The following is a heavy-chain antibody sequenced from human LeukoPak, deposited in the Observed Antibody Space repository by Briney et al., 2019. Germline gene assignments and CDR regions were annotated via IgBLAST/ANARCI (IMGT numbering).Heavy chain of an antibody. CDR3: ARVYSGYDLPGSLANYYFDY. Sequence: SETLSLTCTVSGGSISSYYWSWIRQPAGKGLERIGRFCSGGSTDYNPSLKSRVTMSVDTSKNQFSLKLSSVTAADTAVYYCARVYSGYDLPGSLANYYFDYWGQGTLVTVSS. CDR1: GGSISSYY. CDR2: FCSGGST. V-gene: IGHV4-4*07. D-gene: IGHD5-12*01. J-gene: IGHJ4*02.